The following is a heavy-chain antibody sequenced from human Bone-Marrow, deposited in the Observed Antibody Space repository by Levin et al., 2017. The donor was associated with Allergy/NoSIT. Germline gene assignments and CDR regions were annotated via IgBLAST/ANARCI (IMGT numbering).Heavy chain of an antibody. D-gene: IGHD3-3*01. CDR1: GYTFTGYY. CDR3: ARGLVGRFLEWLGYYFDY. J-gene: IGHJ4*02. V-gene: IGHV1-2*02. CDR2: INPNSGGT. Sequence: ASVKVSCKASGYTFTGYYMHWVRQAPGQGLEWMGWINPNSGGTNYAQKFQGRVTMTRDTSISTAYMELSRLRSDDTAVYYCARGLVGRFLEWLGYYFDYWGQGTLVTVSS.